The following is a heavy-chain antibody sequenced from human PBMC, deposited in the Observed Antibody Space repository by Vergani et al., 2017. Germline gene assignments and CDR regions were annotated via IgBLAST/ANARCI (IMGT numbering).Heavy chain of an antibody. CDR3: ARXLAAAYYRHAFDI. J-gene: IGHJ3*02. Sequence: QVQLQESGPGLVKPSQTLSLTCTVSGGSISSGGYYWSWIRQHPGKGLEWIGEIHHSGSTNYNPSLKSRVTISVDTSKNQFSLKLSSVTAADTAVYYCARXLAAAYYRHAFDIWGQGTMVSVSS. CDR2: IHHSGST. CDR1: GGSISSGGYY. V-gene: IGHV4-31*03. D-gene: IGHD6-13*01.